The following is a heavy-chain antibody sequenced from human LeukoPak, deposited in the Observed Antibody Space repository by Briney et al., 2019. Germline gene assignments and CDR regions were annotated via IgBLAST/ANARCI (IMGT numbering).Heavy chain of an antibody. D-gene: IGHD3-22*01. CDR2: INPNSGGT. CDR3: ARPHYESSGLYVDAFDI. V-gene: IGHV1-2*06. CDR1: GYTLTAYY. Sequence: ASMKVSCKASGYTLTAYYLHWVRQAPGQGLEWMGLINPNSGGTTYAQKFQGRVTMTRDTSIGTAYMELSSLRSDDTAVYYCARPHYESSGLYVDAFDIWGQGTMVTVSS. J-gene: IGHJ3*02.